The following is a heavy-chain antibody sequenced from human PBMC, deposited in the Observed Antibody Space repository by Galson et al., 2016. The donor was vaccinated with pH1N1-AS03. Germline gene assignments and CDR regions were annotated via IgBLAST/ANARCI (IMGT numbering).Heavy chain of an antibody. V-gene: IGHV3-23*01. Sequence: SLRLSCAASGFTFSSSAMTWVRQAPGKGLNWVSYISANADSTYYADSVKGRFTISRDNSKYTLYLQLNSLRPEDTAVYYCAKVGGWQWLGPGGQGTLVTVSS. J-gene: IGHJ4*02. D-gene: IGHD6-19*01. CDR3: AKVGGWQWLGP. CDR2: ISANADST. CDR1: GFTFSSSA.